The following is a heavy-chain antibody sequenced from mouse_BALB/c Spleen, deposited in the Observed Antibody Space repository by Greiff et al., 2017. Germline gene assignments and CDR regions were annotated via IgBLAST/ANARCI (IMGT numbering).Heavy chain of an antibody. D-gene: IGHD1-2*01. J-gene: IGHJ4*01. CDR2: ISSGSSTI. Sequence: EVKLVESGGGLVQPGGSRKLSCAASGFTFSSFGMHWVRQAPEKGLEWVAYISSGSSTIYYADTVKGRFTISRDNPKNTLFLQMTSLRSEDTAMYYCARSLYGSAAMDYWGQGTSVTVSS. V-gene: IGHV5-17*02. CDR3: ARSLYGSAAMDY. CDR1: GFTFSSFG.